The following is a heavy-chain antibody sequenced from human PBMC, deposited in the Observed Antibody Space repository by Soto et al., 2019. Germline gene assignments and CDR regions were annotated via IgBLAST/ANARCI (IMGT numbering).Heavy chain of an antibody. Sequence: TLSLTCTVSGGSISSYYWSWIRQPPGKALEWLAHVYWNDAKYYSLSLKTRLTITKDISKNQVVLTMTNMDPVDTATYFCAHLNTRGYYFDYWGQGALVTVSS. CDR3: AHLNTRGYYFDY. V-gene: IGHV2-5*01. CDR1: GGSISSYYW. J-gene: IGHJ4*02. CDR2: VYWNDAK.